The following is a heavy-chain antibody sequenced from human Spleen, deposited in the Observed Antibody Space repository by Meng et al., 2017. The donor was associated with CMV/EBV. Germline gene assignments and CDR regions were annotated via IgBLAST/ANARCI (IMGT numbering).Heavy chain of an antibody. CDR1: GFTSSIYW. V-gene: IGHV3-33*06. Sequence: GGSLRPSCAVSGFTSSIYWMSWVSQAPGKGLEWVAVIWSDGSNKYYADSVKGRFTISRDNSKNTLYLQMNSLRAEDTAVYYCAKDGTDIIVAGNWFDPWGQGTLVTVSS. J-gene: IGHJ5*02. CDR2: IWSDGSNK. D-gene: IGHD2-2*01. CDR3: AKDGTDIIVAGNWFDP.